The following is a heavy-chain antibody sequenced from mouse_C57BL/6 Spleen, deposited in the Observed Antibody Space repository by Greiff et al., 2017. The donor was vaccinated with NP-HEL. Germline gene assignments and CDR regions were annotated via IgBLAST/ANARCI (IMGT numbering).Heavy chain of an antibody. CDR2: ISGGGGNT. Sequence: EVQLQESGGGLVKPGGSLKLSCAASGFTFSSYTMSWVRQTPEKRLEWVATISGGGGNTYYPDSVKGRFTISRDNAKNTLYLQMSSLRSEDTALYYCARQDDPFAYWGQGTLVTVSA. J-gene: IGHJ3*01. CDR1: GFTFSSYT. CDR3: ARQDDPFAY. D-gene: IGHD2-3*01. V-gene: IGHV5-9*01.